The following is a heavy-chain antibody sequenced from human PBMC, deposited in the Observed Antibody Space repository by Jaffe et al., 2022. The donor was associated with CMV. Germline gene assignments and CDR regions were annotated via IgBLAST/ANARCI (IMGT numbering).Heavy chain of an antibody. CDR2: ISSSSSTI. J-gene: IGHJ5*02. V-gene: IGHV3-48*02. Sequence: EVQLVESGGGLVQPGGSLRLSCAASGFTFSSYSMNWVRQAPGKGLEWVSYISSSSSTIYYADSVKGRFTISRDNAKNSLYLQMNSLRDEDTAVYYCARDRHPNYYDSSGYSGGWFDPWGQGTLVTVSS. CDR1: GFTFSSYS. D-gene: IGHD3-22*01. CDR3: ARDRHPNYYDSSGYSGGWFDP.